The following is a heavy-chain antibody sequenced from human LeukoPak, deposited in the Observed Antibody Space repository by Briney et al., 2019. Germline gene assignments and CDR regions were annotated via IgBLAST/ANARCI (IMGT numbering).Heavy chain of an antibody. Sequence: ASVKVSCKASGYTFTDYRIHWVRQAPGQGLEWMGWINPNSGGTNYAQNLQGRVTMTRDTSITTAYLDLTRLRSDDTAVYYCARDIRPRVESFDYWGQGSLVTVSS. J-gene: IGHJ4*02. CDR3: ARDIRPRVESFDY. CDR1: GYTFTDYR. CDR2: INPNSGGT. V-gene: IGHV1-2*02. D-gene: IGHD3-3*01.